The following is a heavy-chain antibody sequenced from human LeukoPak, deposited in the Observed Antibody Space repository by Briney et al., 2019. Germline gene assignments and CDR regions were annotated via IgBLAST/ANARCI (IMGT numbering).Heavy chain of an antibody. CDR1: GFTFSTYS. D-gene: IGHD2-2*01. Sequence: GGSLRLSCAASGFTFSTYSMNWVRQAPGKGLDWVSYISGSSGTIYYADSVKGRFTVSRDNSKNTLYLQMNSLRAEDTAMYYCARGLGYCTSTTCLLPFDYWGQGTLVTVSS. J-gene: IGHJ4*02. V-gene: IGHV3-48*01. CDR3: ARGLGYCTSTTCLLPFDY. CDR2: ISGSSGTI.